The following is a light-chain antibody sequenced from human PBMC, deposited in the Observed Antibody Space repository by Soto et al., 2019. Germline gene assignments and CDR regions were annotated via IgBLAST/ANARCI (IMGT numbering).Light chain of an antibody. CDR1: SSNIGAGFD. J-gene: IGLJ2*01. CDR3: QSYDSSLSGLV. Sequence: QYVLTKPPSVSGAPGQRVTISCTGSSSNIGAGFDVHWYQQLPGTAPKLLIYGNSNRPSGVPDRFSGSKSGTSASLAITGLQAEDEADYYCQSYDSSLSGLVFGGGTKVTVL. CDR2: GNS. V-gene: IGLV1-40*01.